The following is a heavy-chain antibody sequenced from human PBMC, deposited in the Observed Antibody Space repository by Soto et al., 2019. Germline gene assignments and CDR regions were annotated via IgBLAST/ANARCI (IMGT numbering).Heavy chain of an antibody. J-gene: IGHJ6*02. CDR3: ASHFTGVLVLGASPPGGDNYGWDV. CDR2: IIPILDIP. V-gene: IGHV1-69*02. D-gene: IGHD2-15*01. Sequence: QVQLVQSGAEVKKPGSSVKVSCKASGGTFSRYTFTWVRQAPGQGLEWMGRIIPILDIPNYAQNFQGRVTSNADNSTSTAYMELSRLTPDDTAVYYCASHFTGVLVLGASPPGGDNYGWDVWGQGTTVTVSS. CDR1: GGTFSRYT.